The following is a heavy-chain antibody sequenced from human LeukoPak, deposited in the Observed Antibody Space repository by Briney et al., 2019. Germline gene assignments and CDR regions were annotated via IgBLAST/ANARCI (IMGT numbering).Heavy chain of an antibody. CDR2: ISYDGSNK. J-gene: IGHJ4*02. CDR1: GFTFSSYA. CDR3: ARISSSGYSFDY. V-gene: IGHV3-30*04. Sequence: PGGSLRLSCAASGFTFSSYAMHWVRQAPGKGLEWGAVISYDGSNKYYADSVKGRFTISRDNSKNTLYLQINSLRAEDTAVYYCARISSSGYSFDYWGQGTLVTVSS. D-gene: IGHD3-22*01.